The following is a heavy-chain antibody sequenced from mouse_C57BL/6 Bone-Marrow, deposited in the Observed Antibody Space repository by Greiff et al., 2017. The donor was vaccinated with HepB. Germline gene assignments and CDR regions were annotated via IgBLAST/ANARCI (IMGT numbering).Heavy chain of an antibody. CDR1: GYTFTSYW. Sequence: QVQLQQPGAELVKPGASVKMSCKASGYTFTSYWITWVKQRPGQGLEWIGDIYPGSGSTNYNEKFKSKATLTVDTSSSTSYMQLSSLTSEDSAVYYCAREIPYYYGSSAWFAYWGQGTLVTVSA. J-gene: IGHJ3*01. V-gene: IGHV1-55*01. CDR2: IYPGSGST. D-gene: IGHD1-1*01. CDR3: AREIPYYYGSSAWFAY.